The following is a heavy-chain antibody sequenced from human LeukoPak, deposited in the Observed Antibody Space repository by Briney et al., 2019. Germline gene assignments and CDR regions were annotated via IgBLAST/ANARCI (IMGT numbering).Heavy chain of an antibody. V-gene: IGHV4-34*01. CDR3: ARGPGGGWFDP. CDR1: GGSFSGYY. D-gene: IGHD3-10*01. CDR2: INHSGNT. Sequence: SETLSLTCAVYGGSFSGYYWSWIRQPPGKGLEWIGEINHSGNTNYNPSLKSRVTISVDTSKNQFSLKLSSVTAADTAVYYCARGPGGGWFDPWGQGTLSPSPQ. J-gene: IGHJ5*02.